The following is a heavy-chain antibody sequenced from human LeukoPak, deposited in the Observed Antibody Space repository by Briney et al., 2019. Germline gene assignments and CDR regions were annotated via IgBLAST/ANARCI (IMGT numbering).Heavy chain of an antibody. D-gene: IGHD6-19*01. V-gene: IGHV3-48*03. J-gene: IGHJ4*02. CDR2: ISSSGSTI. Sequence: QSGGSLRLSCAASGFTFSSYEMNWVRQAPGKGLEWVSYISSSGSTIYCADSVKGRFTISRDNAKNSLYLQMNSLRDEDRAVYYCAKSIAVAGLGGGRIFDYWGQGTLVTVSS. CDR3: AKSIAVAGLGGGRIFDY. CDR1: GFTFSSYE.